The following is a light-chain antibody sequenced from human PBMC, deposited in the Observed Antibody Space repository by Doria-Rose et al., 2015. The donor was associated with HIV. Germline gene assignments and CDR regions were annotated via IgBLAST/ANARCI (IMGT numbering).Light chain of an antibody. Sequence: DIQMTQSPESLGMSLGERATLNCKSNQSLLYTSKNYLAWYQQKPVQPPKLLIYWASTRQSGVPARFSGSGSGTDFTHTISSLEAEDVAVYYCRQYYDTPSFGPGTTVDIK. CDR3: RQYYDTPS. CDR2: WAS. V-gene: IGKV4-1*01. CDR1: QSLLYTSKNY. J-gene: IGKJ3*01.